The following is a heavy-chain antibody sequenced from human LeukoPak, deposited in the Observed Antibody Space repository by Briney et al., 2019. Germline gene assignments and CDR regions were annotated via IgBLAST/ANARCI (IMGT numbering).Heavy chain of an antibody. CDR3: ARAEDMVRGVIITRGLAFDY. D-gene: IGHD3-10*01. J-gene: IGHJ4*02. CDR1: GGTFSSYA. CDR2: IIPIFGTA. V-gene: IGHV1-69*13. Sequence: GTSVKVSCKASGGTFSSYAISWVRQAPGQGLEWMGGIIPIFGTANYAQKFQGRVTITADESTSTAYMELSSLRSEDTAVYYCARAEDMVRGVIITRGLAFDYWGQGTLVTVSS.